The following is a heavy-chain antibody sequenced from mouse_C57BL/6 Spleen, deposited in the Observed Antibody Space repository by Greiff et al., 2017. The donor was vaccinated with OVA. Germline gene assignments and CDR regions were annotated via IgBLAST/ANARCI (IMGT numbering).Heavy chain of an antibody. CDR1: GYTFTDYE. D-gene: IGHD2-3*01. V-gene: IGHV1-15*01. Sequence: QVHVKQSGAELVRPGASVTLSCKASGYTFTDYEMHWVKQTPVHGLEWIGAIDPETGGTAYNQKFKGKAILTADKSSSTAYMELRSLTSEDSAVYYCTNVDGSFYAMDYWGQGTSVTVSS. CDR3: TNVDGSFYAMDY. J-gene: IGHJ4*01. CDR2: IDPETGGT.